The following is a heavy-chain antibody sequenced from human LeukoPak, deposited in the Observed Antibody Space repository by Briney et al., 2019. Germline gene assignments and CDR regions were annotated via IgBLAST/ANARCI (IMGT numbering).Heavy chain of an antibody. V-gene: IGHV1-18*01. CDR3: ARGPVSGSYINWYFDL. J-gene: IGHJ2*01. D-gene: IGHD3-3*01. CDR1: GYTFTSDG. Sequence: ASVKVSCKASGYTFTSDGISWVRQAPGQGLEWMGWISAYNGNTNYAQKLQGRVTMTTDTSTSTAYMELRSLRSDDKAVYYCARGPVSGSYINWYFDLWGRGTLVTVSS. CDR2: ISAYNGNT.